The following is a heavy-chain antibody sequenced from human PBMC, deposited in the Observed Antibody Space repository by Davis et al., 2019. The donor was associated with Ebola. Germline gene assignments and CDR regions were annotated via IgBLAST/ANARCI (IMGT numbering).Heavy chain of an antibody. D-gene: IGHD5-24*01. CDR3: ARVRRRGWLHLDY. CDR1: GGSISSSSYY. V-gene: IGHV4-39*01. CDR2: IYYSGST. Sequence: MPSETLSLTCTVSGGSISSSSYYWGWIRQPPGKGLEWIGIIYYSGSTYYNPSLKSRVTISVDTSKNQFSLKLSSVTAADTAVYYCARVRRRGWLHLDYWGQGTLVTVSS. J-gene: IGHJ4*02.